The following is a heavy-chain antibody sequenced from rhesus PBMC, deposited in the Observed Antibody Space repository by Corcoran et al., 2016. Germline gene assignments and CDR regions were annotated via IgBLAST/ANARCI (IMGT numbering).Heavy chain of an antibody. CDR2: IYGSNTST. CDR3: ARGRYGSGFFDY. CDR1: GGSISDSYR. D-gene: IGHD2-21*01. Sequence: QVQLQESGPGVVKPSETLSLTCAVSGGSISDSYRWSWIRQPPGKGLEGIGYIYGSNTSTNYNPSLKSRGTISKDTSKNQFSLKLSSVTAADTAVYYCARGRYGSGFFDYWGQGVLVTVSS. J-gene: IGHJ4*01. V-gene: IGHV4S10*01.